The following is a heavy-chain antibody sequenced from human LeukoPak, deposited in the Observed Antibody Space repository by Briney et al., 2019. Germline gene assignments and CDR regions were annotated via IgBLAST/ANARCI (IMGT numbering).Heavy chain of an antibody. CDR3: ARSLRKSSWSPLDY. J-gene: IGHJ4*02. CDR1: GFTFSSYA. V-gene: IGHV3-30-3*01. D-gene: IGHD6-13*01. Sequence: GGSLRLSCAASGFTFSSYAMHWVRQPPGKGLEWVAVISYDGSNKYYPDSVKGRFTISRDNSKNTLYLQMNSLRAEDTAVYYCARSLRKSSWSPLDYWGQGTLVTVSS. CDR2: ISYDGSNK.